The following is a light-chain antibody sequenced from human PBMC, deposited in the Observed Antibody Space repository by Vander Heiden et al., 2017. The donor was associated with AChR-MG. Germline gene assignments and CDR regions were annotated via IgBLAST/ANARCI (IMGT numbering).Light chain of an antibody. CDR1: QSVSSY. CDR3: QQRYNWIT. J-gene: IGKJ5*01. Sequence: EIALTQSPATLSLSPGERATLSCRASQSVSSYLAWYQQKPGQAPRLLIYDASNRATGIPARFSGSGSGTDFTLTISSLEPEDFAVYYCQQRYNWITFGQGTRLENK. V-gene: IGKV3-11*01. CDR2: DAS.